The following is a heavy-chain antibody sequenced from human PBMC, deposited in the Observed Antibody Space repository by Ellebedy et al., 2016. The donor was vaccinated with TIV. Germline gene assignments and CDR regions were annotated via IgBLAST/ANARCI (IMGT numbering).Heavy chain of an antibody. CDR1: GFTFSSYA. Sequence: GESLKISCAASGFTFSSYAMSWVRQAPGKGLEWVANINQGGSEKYYVNSVEGRFTISRDHAKNSLYLEINSLRAEDSAVYYCAKDRLRDTGMVNYYYYGMDVWGQGTTVSVSS. CDR2: INQGGSEK. D-gene: IGHD5-18*01. J-gene: IGHJ6*02. V-gene: IGHV3-7*01. CDR3: AKDRLRDTGMVNYYYYGMDV.